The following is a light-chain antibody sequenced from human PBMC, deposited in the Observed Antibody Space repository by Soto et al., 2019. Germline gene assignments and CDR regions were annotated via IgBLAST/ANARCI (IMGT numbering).Light chain of an antibody. Sequence: EIVLTQSPGTLSLSPGERVTLSCRASQSVNSSYLAWYQHKPGQAPRLLIYGASTRATGIPDRFSGIGSGTDFPLTIARLEPGDFAVYYCQQYGNSPQTFGQGTKVDIK. CDR1: QSVNSSY. CDR3: QQYGNSPQT. J-gene: IGKJ1*01. CDR2: GAS. V-gene: IGKV3-20*01.